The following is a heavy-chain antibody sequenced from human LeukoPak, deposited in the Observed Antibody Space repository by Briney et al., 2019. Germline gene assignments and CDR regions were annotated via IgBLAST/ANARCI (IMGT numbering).Heavy chain of an antibody. Sequence: GGSLRLSCAASGFTFDDHGMSWVRQAPGKGLEWVSGIKWNGASTGYADSVKGRFTISRDNAKNSLYLQMNSLRAEDTAFYYCARNAGSGFYYYLDSWGQGTLVTVSS. CDR2: IKWNGAST. V-gene: IGHV3-20*04. CDR3: ARNAGSGFYYYLDS. CDR1: GFTFDDHG. J-gene: IGHJ4*02. D-gene: IGHD3-22*01.